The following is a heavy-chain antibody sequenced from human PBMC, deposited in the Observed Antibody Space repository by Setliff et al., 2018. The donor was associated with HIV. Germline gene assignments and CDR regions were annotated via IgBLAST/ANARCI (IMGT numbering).Heavy chain of an antibody. J-gene: IGHJ4*02. CDR3: AKDYSSGWFDY. CDR2: IRAGGAT. V-gene: IGHV3-15*01. Sequence: PGGSLRLSCAASGFSFSNAWISWVRQAPGKGLEWVARIRAGGATEYAAAVKDRFTISRDNSKNTLYLQMNSLRAEDTAVYYCAKDYSSGWFDYWGQGTLVTVSS. CDR1: GFSFSNAW. D-gene: IGHD6-19*01.